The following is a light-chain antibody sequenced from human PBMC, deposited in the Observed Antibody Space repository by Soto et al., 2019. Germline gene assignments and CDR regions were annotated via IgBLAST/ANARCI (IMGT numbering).Light chain of an antibody. Sequence: QSALTQPPSASGSPGQSVTISCTGTSSDVGGYNYVSWYQQHPGKAPKLMIYEVSKRPSGVPDRFSGSIDISSNSASLTISGLKTEDEADYYGQAYGVFGGRTKLTVL. CDR3: QAYGV. CDR2: EVS. CDR1: SSDVGGYNY. J-gene: IGLJ3*02. V-gene: IGLV2-8*01.